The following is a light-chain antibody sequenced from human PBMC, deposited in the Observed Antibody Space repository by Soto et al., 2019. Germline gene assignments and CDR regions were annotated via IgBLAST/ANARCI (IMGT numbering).Light chain of an antibody. V-gene: IGKV3-20*01. J-gene: IGKJ1*01. CDR1: QSVSSNY. Sequence: EIVLTQSPGTLSLSPRERATLSCRASQSVSSNYLAWYQHRPGQAPRLLIYGVSNRAPGIPDRFSGSGSGTHSTLTISRLEPEDFAVYYCQQYAASPRTFGQGTQVEVK. CDR2: GVS. CDR3: QQYAASPRT.